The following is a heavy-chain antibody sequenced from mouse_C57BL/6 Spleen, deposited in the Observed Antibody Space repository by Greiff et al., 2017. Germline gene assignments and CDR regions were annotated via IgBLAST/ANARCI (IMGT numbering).Heavy chain of an antibody. J-gene: IGHJ3*01. V-gene: IGHV5-9*01. D-gene: IGHD2-10*01. CDR3: ARHPYSWGAWFAY. CDR2: ISGGGGNT. Sequence: EVKLVESGGGLVKPGGSLKLSCAASGFTFSSYTMSWVRQTPEKRLEWVATISGGGGNTYYPDSVKGRFTISRDNAKNTLYLQMSSLRSEDTALYYCARHPYSWGAWFAYWGQGTLVTVSA. CDR1: GFTFSSYT.